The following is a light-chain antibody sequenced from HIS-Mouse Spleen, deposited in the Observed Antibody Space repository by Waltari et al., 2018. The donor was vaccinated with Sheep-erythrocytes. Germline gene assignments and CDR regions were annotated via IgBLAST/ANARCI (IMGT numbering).Light chain of an antibody. CDR2: AAS. Sequence: AIQLTQSPSSLSASVGARVTIPCRASQGIRSALAWYQQKPGKAPKLLIYAASSLQSGVPSRFSGSGSGTDFTLTISSLQPEDFATYYCLQDYNYPYTFGQGTKLEIK. J-gene: IGKJ2*01. V-gene: IGKV1-6*01. CDR3: LQDYNYPYT. CDR1: QGIRSA.